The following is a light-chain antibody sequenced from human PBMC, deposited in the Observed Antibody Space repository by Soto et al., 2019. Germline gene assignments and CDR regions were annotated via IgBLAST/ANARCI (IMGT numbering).Light chain of an antibody. J-gene: IGKJ1*01. Sequence: DLQLTQSLSSLSAPXXDRVXITFRASQSISTSLNWYQQKPGKAPNXXIFASSNLESGVPSRFSGSGSGTDFTLTISSLQPEDFATYFCQQGYSRPRTFGQGTKVDI. CDR3: QQGYSRPRT. V-gene: IGKV1-39*01. CDR1: QSISTS. CDR2: ASS.